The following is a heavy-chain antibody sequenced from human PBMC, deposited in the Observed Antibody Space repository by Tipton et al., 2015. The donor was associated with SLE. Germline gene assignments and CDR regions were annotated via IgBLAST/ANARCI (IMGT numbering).Heavy chain of an antibody. CDR3: ARETGTYYSTWFDS. CDR2: FLYSGST. Sequence: TLSLTCTVSGGSISTTIHYCDWIRQPPGKGLEWIGSFLYSGSTYYNPSLKSRVTISVDTSKSQFSLKLNSVTAADTATYSCARETGTYYSTWFDSWGQGTLVTVSS. D-gene: IGHD1-26*01. V-gene: IGHV4-39*07. CDR1: GGSISTTIHY. J-gene: IGHJ5*01.